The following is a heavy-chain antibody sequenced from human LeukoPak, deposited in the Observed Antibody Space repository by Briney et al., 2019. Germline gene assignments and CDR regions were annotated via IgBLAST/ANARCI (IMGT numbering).Heavy chain of an antibody. CDR1: GYTFTSYD. V-gene: IGHV1-8*01. Sequence: GASVKVSCKASGYTFTSYDVNWVRQATGQGLEWMGWMNPNSGNTGYAQKFQGRVTMTRNTSISTAYMELSSLRSEDTAVYYCARAPIPTRENWFDPWGRGTLVTVSS. J-gene: IGHJ5*02. D-gene: IGHD2-21*01. CDR2: MNPNSGNT. CDR3: ARAPIPTRENWFDP.